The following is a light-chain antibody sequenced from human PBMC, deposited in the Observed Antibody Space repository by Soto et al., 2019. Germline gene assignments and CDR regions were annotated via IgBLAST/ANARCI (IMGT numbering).Light chain of an antibody. CDR3: CSYAGSRTSPYV. CDR2: EAS. J-gene: IGLJ1*01. Sequence: QSVLTQPASVSGSPGQSITISCTGTSSDFGSHNLVSWYQQYPGKAPKLMIYEASKRPSGVSDRFSGSKSGNTASLTISGLQAEDEADYYCCSYAGSRTSPYVVGTGTKLTVL. V-gene: IGLV2-23*01. CDR1: SSDFGSHNL.